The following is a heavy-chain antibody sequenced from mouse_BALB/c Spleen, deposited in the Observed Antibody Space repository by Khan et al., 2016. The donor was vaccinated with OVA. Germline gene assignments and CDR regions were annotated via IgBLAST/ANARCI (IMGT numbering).Heavy chain of an antibody. D-gene: IGHD1-1*01. CDR3: ARGNYYGYAMDY. V-gene: IGHV3-2*02. CDR1: GYSITSNYA. Sequence: EVQLVESGPGLVKPSQSLSLTCTVTGYSITSNYAWNWIRQFPGNKLEWMGYISYSGSTNYNPSLKSRISITRDPSKNQFFLQLKSVTTEETATYYGARGNYYGYAMDYWGQGTSITVSS. CDR2: ISYSGST. J-gene: IGHJ4*01.